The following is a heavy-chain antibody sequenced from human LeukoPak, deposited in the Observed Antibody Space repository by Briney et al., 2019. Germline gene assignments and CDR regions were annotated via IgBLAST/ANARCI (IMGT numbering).Heavy chain of an antibody. Sequence: GGSLRLSCAASGFTFSSYSMNWVRQAPGKGLQWVSSISSSSSYIYYADSVKGRFTISRDNAKNSLYLQMNSLRAEDTAVYYCARVLTYSSSWYIFDYWGQGTLVTVSS. CDR1: GFTFSSYS. J-gene: IGHJ4*02. CDR2: ISSSSSYI. CDR3: ARVLTYSSSWYIFDY. V-gene: IGHV3-21*01. D-gene: IGHD6-13*01.